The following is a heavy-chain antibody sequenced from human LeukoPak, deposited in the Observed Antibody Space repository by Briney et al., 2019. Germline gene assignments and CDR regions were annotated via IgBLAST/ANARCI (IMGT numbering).Heavy chain of an antibody. CDR2: IWYDGSNK. CDR3: ARDRSMSGWYIDL. CDR1: GFTFSSYG. V-gene: IGHV3-33*01. Sequence: GGSLRLSCAASGFTFSSYGMHWVRQAPGKGLEWVAVIWYDGSNKYYPDSVQGRFTISRDNSKNTLYLQVNSLRAEDTAVYYCARDRSMSGWYIDLWGRGTLVAVSS. J-gene: IGHJ2*01. D-gene: IGHD2/OR15-2a*01.